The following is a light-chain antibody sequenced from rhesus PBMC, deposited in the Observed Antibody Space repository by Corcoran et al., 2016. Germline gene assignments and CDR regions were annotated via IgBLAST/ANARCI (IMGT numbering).Light chain of an antibody. Sequence: ETVVTQSPATLSLSPGERATLSCRASQSVGSNLAWYQQKPGQAPKLLIYEASSRATGIPDRFSGSGSGTEFPLNISSLEPKDVGVYYCQQYNNWNSFGQGTKVEIK. J-gene: IGKJ2*01. CDR2: EAS. CDR3: QQYNNWNS. CDR1: QSVGSN. V-gene: IGKV3-42*02.